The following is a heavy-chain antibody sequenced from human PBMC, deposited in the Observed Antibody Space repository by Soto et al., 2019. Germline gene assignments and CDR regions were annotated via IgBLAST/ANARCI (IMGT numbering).Heavy chain of an antibody. Sequence: PSETLSLTCSVSGVSISSSSYYWGWIRQPPGKGLVWIGSIYYSGTTFHNPSLKSRVSISVDTSKNQFSLKLSSVTAADTAVYYCASGVGFSPTYYYNLGVWGKVTTVSVS. V-gene: IGHV4-39*01. J-gene: IGHJ6*03. CDR3: ASGVGFSPTYYYNLGV. CDR1: GVSISSSSYY. D-gene: IGHD1-26*01. CDR2: IYYSGTT.